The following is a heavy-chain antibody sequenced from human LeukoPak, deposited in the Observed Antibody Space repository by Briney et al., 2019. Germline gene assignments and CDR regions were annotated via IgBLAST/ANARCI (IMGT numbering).Heavy chain of an antibody. CDR3: ARGDLTIFGVVISSAFDY. J-gene: IGHJ4*02. CDR1: GFTFSRYW. CDR2: IKQDGSEK. D-gene: IGHD3-3*01. Sequence: GGSLRLSCAASGFTFSRYWMSWVRQAPGKGLEWVANIKQDGSEKYYVDSVKGRFTISRDNAKNSLYLQMNSLRAEDTAVYYCARGDLTIFGVVISSAFDYWGQGTLVTVSS. V-gene: IGHV3-7*01.